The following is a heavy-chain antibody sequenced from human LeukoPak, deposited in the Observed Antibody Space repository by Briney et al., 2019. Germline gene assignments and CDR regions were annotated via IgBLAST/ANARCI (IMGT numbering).Heavy chain of an antibody. D-gene: IGHD3-22*01. J-gene: IGHJ1*01. CDR1: GYTFTSYG. CDR2: ISAYNGNT. CDR3: ARDREGRDYYDSSGYGYFQH. V-gene: IGHV1-18*01. Sequence: GASVKVSCKASGYTFTSYGISWVRQAPGQGLEWVGWISAYNGNTNYAQKLQGRVTMTTDTSTSTAYMELRSLRSDDTAVYYCARDREGRDYYDSSGYGYFQHWGQGTLVTVSS.